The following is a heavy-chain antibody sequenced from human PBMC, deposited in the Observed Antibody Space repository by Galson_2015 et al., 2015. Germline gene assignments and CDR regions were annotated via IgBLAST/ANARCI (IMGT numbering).Heavy chain of an antibody. D-gene: IGHD4-23*01. CDR1: GFTFSSYS. CDR2: ISSSSTI. J-gene: IGHJ4*02. V-gene: IGHV3-48*02. CDR3: AREGVYGGNDY. Sequence: SLRLSCAASGFTFSSYSMNWVRQAPGKGLEWVSYISSSSTIYYADSVKGRFTISRDNAKNSLYLQMNSLRDEDTAVYYCAREGVYGGNDYWGQGTLVTVSS.